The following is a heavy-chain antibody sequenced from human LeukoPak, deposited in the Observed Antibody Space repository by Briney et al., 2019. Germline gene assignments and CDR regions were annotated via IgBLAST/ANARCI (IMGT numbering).Heavy chain of an antibody. CDR1: GFTFSSYA. V-gene: IGHV3-23*01. CDR2: ISGSGGST. J-gene: IGHJ5*02. Sequence: KPGGSLRLSCAASGFTFSSYAMSWVRQAPGKGLEWVSAISGSGGSTYYADSVKGRFTISRDNSKNTLYLQMNSLRAEDTAVYYCAKDGVVPAAIYRYNWFVPWGQGTLVTVSS. D-gene: IGHD2-2*02. CDR3: AKDGVVPAAIYRYNWFVP.